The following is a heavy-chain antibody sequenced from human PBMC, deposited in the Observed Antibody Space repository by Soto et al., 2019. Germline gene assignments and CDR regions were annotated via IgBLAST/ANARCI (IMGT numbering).Heavy chain of an antibody. D-gene: IGHD5-12*01. Sequence: EVQLVESGGGLVQPGGSLRLSCAASGFTFSRYAMHWVRQAPGKGLEYVSPISSNGGSTYYTNSVKGRFAISRDNPKNTLYLQIGSLRPEDTAVYYCARGGRGYEFDYWGQGTLVTVSS. CDR3: ARGGRGYEFDY. CDR2: ISSNGGST. V-gene: IGHV3-64*01. J-gene: IGHJ4*02. CDR1: GFTFSRYA.